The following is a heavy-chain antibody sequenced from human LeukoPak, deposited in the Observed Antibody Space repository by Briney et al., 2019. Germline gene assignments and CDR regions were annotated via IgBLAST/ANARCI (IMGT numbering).Heavy chain of an antibody. CDR3: AKWGQFVVVPAAIRF. Sequence: GGSLRLSCAASGFTFSSYAMSWVRQAPGKGLEWVSAISGSGGSTYYADSVKGRFTISRDNSKNTLYLQMNSLRAEDTAVYYCAKWGQFVVVPAAIRFWRQGTLVTVSS. CDR2: ISGSGGST. V-gene: IGHV3-23*01. CDR1: GFTFSSYA. D-gene: IGHD2-2*02. J-gene: IGHJ4*02.